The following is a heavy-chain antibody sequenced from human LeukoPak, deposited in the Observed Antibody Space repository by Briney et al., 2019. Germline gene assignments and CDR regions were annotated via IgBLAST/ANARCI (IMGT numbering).Heavy chain of an antibody. CDR3: ARRRGYYYGSGSYYSAPTFDY. J-gene: IGHJ4*02. Sequence: SSETLSLTCTVSGGSISSYYWSWIRQPPGKGLEWIGEINHSGSTNYNPSLKSRVTISVDTSKNQFSLKLSSVTAADTAVYYCARRRGYYYGSGSYYSAPTFDYWGQGTLVTVSS. V-gene: IGHV4-34*01. D-gene: IGHD3-10*01. CDR2: INHSGST. CDR1: GGSISSYY.